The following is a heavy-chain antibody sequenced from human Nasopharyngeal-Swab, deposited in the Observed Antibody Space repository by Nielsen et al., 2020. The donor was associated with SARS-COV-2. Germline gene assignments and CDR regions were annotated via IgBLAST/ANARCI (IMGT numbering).Heavy chain of an antibody. Sequence: GESLKISCAGSGLIFTNYWMTWIRQAPGKGPEWVASIKEDGSEKDYVDSVKGRFTISRDNAKNMLYLQMNSLRAEDTAVYYCAKDLASGGSSSWTGFFYYYYGMDVWGQGTTVTVSS. CDR2: IKEDGSEK. D-gene: IGHD6-13*01. CDR3: AKDLASGGSSSWTGFFYYYYGMDV. V-gene: IGHV3-7*03. J-gene: IGHJ6*02. CDR1: GLIFTNYW.